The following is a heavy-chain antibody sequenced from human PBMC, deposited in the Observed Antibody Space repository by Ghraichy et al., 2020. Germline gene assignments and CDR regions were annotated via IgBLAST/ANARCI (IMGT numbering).Heavy chain of an antibody. Sequence: GGLRLSCAASGFTFSSYSMNWVRQAPGKGLEWVSSISSSSYIYYADSVKGRFTISRDNAKNSLYLQMNSLRAEDTAVYYCARAEYYDFWSGYPTHDAFDIWGQGTMVTVSS. D-gene: IGHD3-3*01. CDR1: GFTFSSYS. V-gene: IGHV3-21*01. CDR3: ARAEYYDFWSGYPTHDAFDI. J-gene: IGHJ3*02. CDR2: ISSSSYI.